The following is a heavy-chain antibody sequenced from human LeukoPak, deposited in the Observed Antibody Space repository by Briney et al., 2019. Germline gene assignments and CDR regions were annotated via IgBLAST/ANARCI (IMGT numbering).Heavy chain of an antibody. CDR2: IRYDGSNK. CDR3: AGGVGWHFAL. D-gene: IGHD3-10*01. CDR1: GFTFSPYG. V-gene: IGHV3-30*02. J-gene: IGHJ2*01. Sequence: PGGSLRLSCAASGFTFSPYGMHWVRQAPGKGLEWVAFIRYDGSNKYYADADSVKGRFTISRDNAKNSLYLQMNSLRVEDTALYYCAGGVGWHFALWGRGTLVTVSS.